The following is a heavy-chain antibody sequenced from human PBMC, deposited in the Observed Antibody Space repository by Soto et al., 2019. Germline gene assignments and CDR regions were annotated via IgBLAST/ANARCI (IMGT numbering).Heavy chain of an antibody. J-gene: IGHJ4*02. CDR1: GYTFTGYA. V-gene: IGHV1-3*05. CDR3: ARAVAVAADFDY. CDR2: INAGNGNT. Sequence: QVQVVQSGAGEKKPGASVKVSCTASGYTFTGYAMHWVRQAPGQRLEWMGWINAGNGNTKYSQKFQGRVTITRDTSASTAYMELSSLRSEDTAVYYCARAVAVAADFDYWGQGTLVTVSS. D-gene: IGHD6-19*01.